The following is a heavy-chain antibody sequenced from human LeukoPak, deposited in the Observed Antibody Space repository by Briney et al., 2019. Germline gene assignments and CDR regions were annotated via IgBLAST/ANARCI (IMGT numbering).Heavy chain of an antibody. V-gene: IGHV3-33*01. CDR2: IWYDGNNK. Sequence: QSGGSLRLSCAASGFTFSNYGMHWVRQAPGKGLEWMTTIWYDGNNKYYVDSVKGRFSISRDNSKNTLYLQMNSLRVEDTAVYYCARDSQAHGSGATIDCWGQGTLVTVSS. D-gene: IGHD2-15*01. CDR1: GFTFSNYG. CDR3: ARDSQAHGSGATIDC. J-gene: IGHJ4*02.